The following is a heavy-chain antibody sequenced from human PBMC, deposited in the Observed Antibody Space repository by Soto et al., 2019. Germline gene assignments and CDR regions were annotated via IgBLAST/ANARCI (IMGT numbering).Heavy chain of an antibody. Sequence: QVQLQESGPGLVKPSETLSLTCTVSGGSISSYYWSWIRQPPGKGLEWIGYIYYSGSTNYNPSLXSXVXIPXDTSKNQFSLKLSSVPAADTAVYYCARRYGASFDYWGQGTLVTVSS. D-gene: IGHD4-17*01. CDR1: GGSISSYY. CDR2: IYYSGST. J-gene: IGHJ4*02. CDR3: ARRYGASFDY. V-gene: IGHV4-59*01.